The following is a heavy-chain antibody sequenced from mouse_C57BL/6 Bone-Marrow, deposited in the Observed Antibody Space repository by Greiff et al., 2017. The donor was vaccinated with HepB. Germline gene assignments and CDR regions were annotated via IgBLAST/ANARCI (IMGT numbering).Heavy chain of an antibody. CDR3: ARQGSTGYWYFDV. Sequence: VQLQQSGGGLVQPGESLKLSCESNEYEFPSHDMSWVRKTPEKRLELVAAINSDGGSTYYPDTMERRFIISRDNTKKTLYLQMSSLRSEDTALYYCARQGSTGYWYFDVWGTGTTVTVSS. J-gene: IGHJ1*03. V-gene: IGHV5-2*01. CDR1: EYEFPSHD. D-gene: IGHD4-1*02. CDR2: INSDGGST.